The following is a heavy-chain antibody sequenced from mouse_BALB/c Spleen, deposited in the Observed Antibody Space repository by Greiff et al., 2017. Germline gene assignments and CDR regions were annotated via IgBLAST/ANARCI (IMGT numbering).Heavy chain of an antibody. J-gene: IGHJ3*01. Sequence: VQLQQSGAELAKPGASVKMSCTASGYTFTSYWMHWVNQRPGQGLEWIGYINPSTGYTEYNQKFKDKATLTADKSSSTAYMQLSSLTSEDSAVYYCAREETYWGQGTLVTVSA. CDR1: GYTFTSYW. V-gene: IGHV1-7*01. CDR2: INPSTGYT. CDR3: AREETY.